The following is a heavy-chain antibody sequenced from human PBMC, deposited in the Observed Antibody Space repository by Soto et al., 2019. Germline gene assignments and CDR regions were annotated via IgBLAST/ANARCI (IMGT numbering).Heavy chain of an antibody. V-gene: IGHV1-18*01. Sequence: ASVKVSCKASGYIFINYGITWVRQAPGQGLEWMGWISGYNGNTKYADRLQGRVTMTTDTSTTTAYMELRSLRSDDTAVYYCARDEVPAANWLDRWGQGTLVTVSS. J-gene: IGHJ5*02. CDR3: ARDEVPAANWLDR. D-gene: IGHD2-2*01. CDR2: ISGYNGNT. CDR1: GYIFINYG.